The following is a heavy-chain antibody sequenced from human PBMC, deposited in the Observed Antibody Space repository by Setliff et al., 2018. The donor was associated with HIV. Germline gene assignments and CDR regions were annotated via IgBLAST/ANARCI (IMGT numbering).Heavy chain of an antibody. V-gene: IGHV1-18*01. CDR2: ISGYNGNT. D-gene: IGHD2-15*01. CDR3: ARDWWELPALDC. J-gene: IGHJ4*02. CDR1: GYTFTSYG. Sequence: ASVKVSCKASGYTFTSYGISWVRQAPGQGLVWMGWISGYNGNTNYAQNLQGRVTMTTDTSTSTAYMELRSLRSDDTAVYYCARDWWELPALDCWGQGTRVTVSS.